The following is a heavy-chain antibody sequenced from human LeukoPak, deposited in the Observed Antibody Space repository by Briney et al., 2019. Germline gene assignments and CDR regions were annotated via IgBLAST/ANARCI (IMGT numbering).Heavy chain of an antibody. J-gene: IGHJ6*03. D-gene: IGHD3-22*01. Sequence: SETLSLTCTVSGGSISSSSYYWGWIRQPPGKGLEWIGSIYYSGSTYYNPSLKSRVTMSVDTSKNQFSLKLSSVTAADTAMYYCARRDVYYYDSRGYYGGLKGYYSHYYMDVGGKGTTVTISS. CDR3: ARRDVYYYDSRGYYGGLKGYYSHYYMDV. CDR1: GGSISSSSYY. CDR2: IYYSGST. V-gene: IGHV4-39*07.